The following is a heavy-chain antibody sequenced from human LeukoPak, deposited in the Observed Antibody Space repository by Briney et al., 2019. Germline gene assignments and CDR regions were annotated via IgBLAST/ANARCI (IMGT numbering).Heavy chain of an antibody. D-gene: IGHD5-24*01. Sequence: GGTLRLTCATSGFTFSNYGMNWVRHAPGKGLEWVSGIIPSGVTTYYADSVKGRFAISRDNSKNTVYLQMNSLRAEDTAVYYCARDDSLLQFGCWGQGTLVTVSS. V-gene: IGHV3-23*01. J-gene: IGHJ4*02. CDR3: ARDDSLLQFGC. CDR1: GFTFSNYG. CDR2: IIPSGVTT.